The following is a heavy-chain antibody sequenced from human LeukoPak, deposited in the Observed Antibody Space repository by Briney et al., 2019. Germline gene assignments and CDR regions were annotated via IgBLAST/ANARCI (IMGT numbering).Heavy chain of an antibody. D-gene: IGHD2-8*01. CDR2: ISYDGSNK. J-gene: IGHJ4*02. CDR3: SGGPPPTDCSNGLCYPFDY. Sequence: GGSLRLSCAASGFTFSTYAMHWVRQAPGKGLEWVAVISYDGSNKYYADSVKGRFTISRDNSKNTLYLQMNSLRSEETAVYYCSGGPPPTDCSNGLCYPFDYWGQGTLVTVSS. CDR1: GFTFSTYA. V-gene: IGHV3-30-3*01.